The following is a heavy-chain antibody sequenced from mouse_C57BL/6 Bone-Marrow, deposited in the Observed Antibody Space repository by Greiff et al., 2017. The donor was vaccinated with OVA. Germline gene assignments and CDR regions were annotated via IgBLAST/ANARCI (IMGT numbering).Heavy chain of an antibody. V-gene: IGHV1-64*01. Sequence: QVQLKQPGAELVKPGASVKLSCKASGYTFTSYWMHWVKQRPGQGLEWIGMIHPNSGSTNYNEKFKSKATLTVDKSSSTAYMQLSSLTSEDSAVYYCASPATVVARRYFDYWGQGTTLTVSS. CDR2: IHPNSGST. D-gene: IGHD1-1*01. J-gene: IGHJ2*01. CDR3: ASPATVVARRYFDY. CDR1: GYTFTSYW.